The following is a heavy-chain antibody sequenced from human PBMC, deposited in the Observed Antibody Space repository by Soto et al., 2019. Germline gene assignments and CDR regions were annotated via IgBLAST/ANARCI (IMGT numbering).Heavy chain of an antibody. CDR3: ARGRTESYSTSWFDDNWLDP. D-gene: IGHD6-13*01. Sequence: ASVKVSCKASGYTFTSYDINWVRQATGQGLEWMGWMNPNSGNTGYAQKFQGRVTMTRNTSISTAYMELSSLRSEDTAVYYCARGRTESYSTSWFDDNWLDPWGHGTLVTVYS. CDR1: GYTFTSYD. CDR2: MNPNSGNT. V-gene: IGHV1-8*01. J-gene: IGHJ5*02.